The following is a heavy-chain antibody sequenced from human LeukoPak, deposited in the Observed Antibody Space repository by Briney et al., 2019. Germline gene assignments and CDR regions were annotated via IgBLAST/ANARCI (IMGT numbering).Heavy chain of an antibody. CDR2: INHSGST. Sequence: SETQSLTCAVYGGSFSGYYWSWIRQPPGKGLEWIGEINHSGSTNYNPSLKSRVTISVDTSKNQFSLKLSSVTAADTAVYYCARADFWSGYSWGQGTLVTVSS. J-gene: IGHJ5*02. D-gene: IGHD3-3*01. V-gene: IGHV4-34*01. CDR3: ARADFWSGYS. CDR1: GGSFSGYY.